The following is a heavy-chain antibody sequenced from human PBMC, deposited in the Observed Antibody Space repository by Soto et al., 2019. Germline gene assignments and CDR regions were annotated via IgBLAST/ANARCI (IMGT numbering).Heavy chain of an antibody. CDR3: AREIRPGGLLRGRWFDP. CDR1: GYTFTSYY. V-gene: IGHV1-46*01. J-gene: IGHJ5*02. CDR2: INPSGGST. Sequence: QVQLVQSGAEVKKPGASVKVSCKASGYTFTSYYMHWVRQAPGQGLEWMGIINPSGGSTSYAQKFQGRVTMTRDTATSTGYMELSSLRSEDTAVYYCAREIRPGGLLRGRWFDPWGQGTLVTVSS. D-gene: IGHD3-10*01.